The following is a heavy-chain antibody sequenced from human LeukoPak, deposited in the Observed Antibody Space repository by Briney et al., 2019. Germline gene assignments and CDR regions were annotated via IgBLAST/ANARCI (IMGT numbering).Heavy chain of an antibody. V-gene: IGHV3-9*01. D-gene: IGHD3-16*02. CDR1: GFTFDDYA. CDR2: ISWNSGSI. Sequence: GGSLRLSCAAPGFTFDDYAMHWVRQAPGKGLEWVSGISWNSGSIGYADSVKGRFTISRDNAKNSLYLQMNSLRAEDTALYYCAKGSLGVWGSYRPWYFDYWGQGTLVTVSS. J-gene: IGHJ4*02. CDR3: AKGSLGVWGSYRPWYFDY.